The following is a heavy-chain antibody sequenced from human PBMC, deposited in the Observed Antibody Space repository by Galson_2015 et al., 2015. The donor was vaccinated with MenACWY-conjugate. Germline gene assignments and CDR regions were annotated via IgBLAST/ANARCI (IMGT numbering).Heavy chain of an antibody. CDR1: GFTFNNYA. D-gene: IGHD6-13*01. CDR3: VKGRSPSGHSGSWFSGADAFDS. V-gene: IGHV3-23*01. CDR2: IGTGGTST. J-gene: IGHJ3*01. Sequence: SLRLSCAASGFTFNNYAMSWVRQAPGKGLEWVAAIGTGGTSTYYEDSVRGRFTISRDNSKNTLSLQMNSLRVDDTAMYYCVKGRSPSGHSGSWFSGADAFDSWGRGTVVTVSS.